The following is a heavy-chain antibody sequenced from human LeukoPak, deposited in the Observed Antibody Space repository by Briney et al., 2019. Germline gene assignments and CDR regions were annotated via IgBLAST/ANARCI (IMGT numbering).Heavy chain of an antibody. Sequence: AGGSLRLSCAASGFTFDDYAMHWVRQAPGKGLEWVSGISWNSGSIGYADSVKGRFTISRDNAKNSLYLQVNSLRADDTALYYCAKDQIPNYYDSSGYLFDYWGQGTLVTVSS. CDR1: GFTFDDYA. V-gene: IGHV3-9*01. CDR3: AKDQIPNYYDSSGYLFDY. CDR2: ISWNSGSI. D-gene: IGHD3-22*01. J-gene: IGHJ4*02.